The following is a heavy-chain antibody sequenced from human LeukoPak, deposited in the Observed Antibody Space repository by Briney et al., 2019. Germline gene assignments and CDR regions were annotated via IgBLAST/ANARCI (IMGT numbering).Heavy chain of an antibody. D-gene: IGHD3-22*01. CDR2: IDWDDDK. V-gene: IGHV2-70*11. CDR1: GFSLSTSGMC. CDR3: ARNRGMYYYDSSGYYYSYYYYMDV. J-gene: IGHJ6*03. Sequence: SGPALVKPTQTLTLTCTSSGFSLSTSGMCVSWIRQPPGKALEWLARIDWDDDKYYSTSLKTRLTISKDTSKNQVVLTMTNMDPVDTATYYCARNRGMYYYDSSGYYYSYYYYMDVWGKGTTVTVSS.